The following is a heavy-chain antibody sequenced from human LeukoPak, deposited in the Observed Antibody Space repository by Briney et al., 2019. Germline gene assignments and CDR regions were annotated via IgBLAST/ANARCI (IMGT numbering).Heavy chain of an antibody. V-gene: IGHV3-23*01. Sequence: AGGSLRLSCAASGFTFSSYAMSWVRQAPGKGLEWVSAISGSGGSTYYADSVKGRFTISRDNSKNTLYLQMNSLRAEDTAVYYCAKVGLYGSGSYDYWGQGTLVTVSS. D-gene: IGHD3-10*01. J-gene: IGHJ4*02. CDR1: GFTFSSYA. CDR2: ISGSGGST. CDR3: AKVGLYGSGSYDY.